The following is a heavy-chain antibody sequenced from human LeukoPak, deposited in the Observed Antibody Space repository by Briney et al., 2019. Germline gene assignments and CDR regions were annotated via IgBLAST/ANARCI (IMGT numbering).Heavy chain of an antibody. CDR2: IHPGDSST. CDR1: GYNFSNYW. Sequence: GESLKTSCKGFGYNFSNYWIGWVRQMPGKGLEWMGIIHPGDSSTRYSPSLQGQVTTLSDKSINTAYLQWSSLKASDTAMYYCARRQCSGGSCYYFDSWGQGTLVTVSS. J-gene: IGHJ4*02. V-gene: IGHV5-51*01. D-gene: IGHD2-15*01. CDR3: ARRQCSGGSCYYFDS.